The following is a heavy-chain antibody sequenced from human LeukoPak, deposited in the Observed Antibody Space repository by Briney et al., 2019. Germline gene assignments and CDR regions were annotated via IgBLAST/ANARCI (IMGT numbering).Heavy chain of an antibody. CDR2: ISYDGSNK. CDR3: ARDSSYCSISSCFFSGYFDS. D-gene: IGHD2-2*01. CDR1: GFTFSSYG. V-gene: IGHV3-30*03. Sequence: GGSLRLSCAASGFTFSSYGMHWVRQAPGKGLEWVAVISYDGSNKYYADSVKGRFTISRDNSKNTVYLQMNSLRTEDTAVYYCARDSSYCSISSCFFSGYFDSWGQGTPVTVSS. J-gene: IGHJ4*02.